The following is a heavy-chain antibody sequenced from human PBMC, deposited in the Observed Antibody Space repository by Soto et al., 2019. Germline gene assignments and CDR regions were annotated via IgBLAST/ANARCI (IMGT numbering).Heavy chain of an antibody. J-gene: IGHJ4*02. CDR3: AREDILETRSFDY. D-gene: IGHD5-12*01. CDR1: GFIFSKYS. CDR2: ISSNSVTI. V-gene: IGHV3-48*02. Sequence: GETLRLTCGASGFIFSKYSIYWVCLAPGKGLEWLSYISSNSVTIYYADTVRSRFTNYRDNAKNSLYLQMNSLRDEDTAVYYCAREDILETRSFDYWGQGALVTVSS.